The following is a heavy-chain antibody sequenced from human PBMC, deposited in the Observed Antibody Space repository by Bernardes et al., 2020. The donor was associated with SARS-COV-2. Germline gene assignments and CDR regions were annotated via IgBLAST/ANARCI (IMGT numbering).Heavy chain of an antibody. D-gene: IGHD3-3*01. J-gene: IGHJ5*02. Sequence: SETLSLTCTVSGGSISSGGYYWSWIRQHPGKGLEWIGYIYYSGSTYYNPSLKSLVTISVDTSKNQFSLKLSSVTAADTAVYYCARTLYYDFWSGYENWFDPWGQGTLVTVSS. CDR3: ARTLYYDFWSGYENWFDP. CDR2: IYYSGST. CDR1: GGSISSGGYY. V-gene: IGHV4-31*01.